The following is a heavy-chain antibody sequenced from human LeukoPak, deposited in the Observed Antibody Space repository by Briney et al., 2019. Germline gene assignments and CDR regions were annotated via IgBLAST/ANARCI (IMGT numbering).Heavy chain of an antibody. CDR2: ITGGGFTT. V-gene: IGHV3-23*01. CDR1: GFTFSNCG. CDR3: ARGDYVGY. J-gene: IGHJ4*02. D-gene: IGHD3-16*01. Sequence: GGSLRLSCAASGFTFSNCGLTWVRQAPGKGLEWVSAITGGGFTTFYADSVKGRFIISRDNSKNTLYLQMNSLRAEDTAVYYCARGDYVGYWGQGTLVTVSS.